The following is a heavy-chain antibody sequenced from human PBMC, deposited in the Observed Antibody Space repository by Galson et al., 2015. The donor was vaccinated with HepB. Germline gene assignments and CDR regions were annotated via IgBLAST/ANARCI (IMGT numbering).Heavy chain of an antibody. CDR2: IRAHTGSP. V-gene: IGHV1-18*01. D-gene: IGHD4-11*01. Sequence: VKVSCKASGYKFTDYGITWVRQAPGQGLEWMGWIRAHTGSPKYAQTLQDRVTLTTDTSTNTAYMELRSLRSDDTAMYFCARDAPRKTQYNWLDPWGQGTLVTVSS. CDR1: GYKFTDYG. J-gene: IGHJ5*02. CDR3: ARDAPRKTQYNWLDP.